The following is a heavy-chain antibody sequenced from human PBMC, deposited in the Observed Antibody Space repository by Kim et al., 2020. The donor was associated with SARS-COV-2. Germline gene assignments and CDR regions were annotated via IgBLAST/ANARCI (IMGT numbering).Heavy chain of an antibody. D-gene: IGHD3-9*01. J-gene: IGHJ4*02. V-gene: IGHV3-23*01. Sequence: RLPISRDNSKNTVYLQMNSLRAEDTAVYYCAKVAKWGVYDILTGFYRPFDYWGQGTLVTVSS. CDR3: AKVAKWGVYDILTGFYRPFDY.